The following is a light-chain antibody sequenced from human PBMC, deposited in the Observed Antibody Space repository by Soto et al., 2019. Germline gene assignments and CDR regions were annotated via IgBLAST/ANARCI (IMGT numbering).Light chain of an antibody. V-gene: IGLV2-8*01. J-gene: IGLJ1*01. CDR1: SSDVGGYNY. CDR2: EVS. CDR3: SSYAGSTPDV. Sequence: QSALTQPPSASGSPGQSVTISCTGTSSDVGGYNYVSWYQQHPGKAPKLMIYEVSKRPSGVPDRFSAAKSGNTASLTVSGLQAEDEAYYYCSSYAGSTPDVFGTGTKLTVL.